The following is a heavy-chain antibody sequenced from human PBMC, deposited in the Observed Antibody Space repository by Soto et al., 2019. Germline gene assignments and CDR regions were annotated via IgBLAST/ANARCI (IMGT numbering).Heavy chain of an antibody. J-gene: IGHJ6*02. V-gene: IGHV1-58*02. CDR2: IVVGSGNT. CDR3: AAENCSGGSCPTRYYGMDV. CDR1: GFTFTSSA. Sequence: QMQLVQSGPEVKKPGTSVKVSCKASGFTFTSSAMQWVRQARGQRLEWIGWIVVGSGNTNYAQKFQERVTITRDMSTSTAYMELSSLRSEDTAVYYCAAENCSGGSCPTRYYGMDVWGQGTTGTVSS. D-gene: IGHD2-15*01.